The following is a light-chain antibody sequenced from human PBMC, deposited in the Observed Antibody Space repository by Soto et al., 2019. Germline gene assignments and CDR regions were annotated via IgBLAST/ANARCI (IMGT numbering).Light chain of an antibody. V-gene: IGLV2-14*03. Sequence: QSVLTQPASMSGSPGQSITISCTGTSSDVGGYNYVSWYQHHPGKAPKLMIYDVSNRPSGVSNRFSGSKSDNTASLTISGLQTEDEAEYYCSSYTSTNTVIFGGGTKLTVL. J-gene: IGLJ2*01. CDR1: SSDVGGYNY. CDR3: SSYTSTNTVI. CDR2: DVS.